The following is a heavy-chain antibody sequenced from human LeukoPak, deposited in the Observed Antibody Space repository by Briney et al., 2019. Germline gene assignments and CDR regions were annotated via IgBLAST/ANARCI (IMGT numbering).Heavy chain of an antibody. J-gene: IGHJ4*02. V-gene: IGHV3-30*04. CDR3: ARASYCSGGSCSSYYFDY. D-gene: IGHD2-15*01. CDR1: GFTFSSYA. Sequence: GGSLRLSCAASGFTFSSYAMHWVRQAPGKGLEWVAVISYDGSNKYYADSVKGRFTISRDNSKNTLYLQMNSLRAEDTAVYYCARASYCSGGSCSSYYFDYWGQGTLVTVSS. CDR2: ISYDGSNK.